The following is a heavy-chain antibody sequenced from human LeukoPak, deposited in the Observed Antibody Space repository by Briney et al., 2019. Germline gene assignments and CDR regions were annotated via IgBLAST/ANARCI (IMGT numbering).Heavy chain of an antibody. CDR1: GYTFTGYY. D-gene: IGHD5-24*01. Sequence: ASVKVSCKASGYTFTGYYMHWVRQAPGQGLEWMGRINPNSGGTNYAQKFQGRVTMTRDTSISTAYVELSRLRSDDTAVYYCARAWKMATIPPSVWGQGTLVTVSS. J-gene: IGHJ4*02. CDR3: ARAWKMATIPPSV. V-gene: IGHV1-2*06. CDR2: INPNSGGT.